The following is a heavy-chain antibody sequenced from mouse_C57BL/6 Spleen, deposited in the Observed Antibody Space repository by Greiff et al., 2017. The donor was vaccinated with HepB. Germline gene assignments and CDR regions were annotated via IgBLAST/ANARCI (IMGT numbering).Heavy chain of an antibody. V-gene: IGHV5-12*01. CDR3: ARGGIYYGFYFDY. D-gene: IGHD2-2*01. CDR2: ISNGGGST. Sequence: EVQVVESGGGLVQPGGSLKLSCAASGFTFSDYYMYWVRQTPEKRLEWVAYISNGGGSTYYPDTVKGRFTISRDNAKNTLYLQMSLLKSEDTAMYYCARGGIYYGFYFDYWGQGTTLTVSS. CDR1: GFTFSDYY. J-gene: IGHJ2*01.